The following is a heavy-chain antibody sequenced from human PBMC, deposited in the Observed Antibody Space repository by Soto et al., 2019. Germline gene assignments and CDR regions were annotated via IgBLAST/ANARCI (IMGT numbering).Heavy chain of an antibody. Sequence: ASVKVSCKASGYTFTSYGISWVRQAPGQGLEWMGWISPYDDNTNYAQNLQGRVTMTTDTSTRTAYMELRSLRSDDTAVYYCARGGYYDSSGSRNYHYYGMDAWGQGTTVTVSS. CDR3: ARGGYYDSSGSRNYHYYGMDA. J-gene: IGHJ6*02. CDR2: ISPYDDNT. CDR1: GYTFTSYG. V-gene: IGHV1-18*01. D-gene: IGHD3-22*01.